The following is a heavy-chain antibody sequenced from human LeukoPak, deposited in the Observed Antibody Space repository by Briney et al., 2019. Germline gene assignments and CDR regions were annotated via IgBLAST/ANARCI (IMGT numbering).Heavy chain of an antibody. CDR1: GGTFSSYA. CDR2: IIPIFGTA. Sequence: SVKVSCKASGGTFSSYAISWVRQAPGQGLEWMGGIIPIFGTANYAQKFQGRATITTDESTSTAYMELSSLRSEDTAVYYCAREGGQDDYYYYYMDVWGKGTTVTVSS. J-gene: IGHJ6*03. D-gene: IGHD3-16*01. V-gene: IGHV1-69*05. CDR3: AREGGQDDYYYYYMDV.